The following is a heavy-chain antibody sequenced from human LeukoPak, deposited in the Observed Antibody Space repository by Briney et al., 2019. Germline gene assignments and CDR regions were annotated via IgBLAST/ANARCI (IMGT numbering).Heavy chain of an antibody. D-gene: IGHD4-11*01. CDR2: IYPGESDT. V-gene: IGHV5-51*01. J-gene: IGHJ4*02. CDR1: GYSFTSYW. Sequence: GESLKISCKGSGYSFTSYWIGWVRQMPGKGLEWMRIIYPGESDTKYSPSFQGQVSISADKSISTAYLQWGSLKASDTAMYYCARTHSNYMIDYWGQGTLVTVSS. CDR3: ARTHSNYMIDY.